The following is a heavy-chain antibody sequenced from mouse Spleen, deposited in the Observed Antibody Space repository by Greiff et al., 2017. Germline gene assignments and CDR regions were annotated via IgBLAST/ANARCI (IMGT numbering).Heavy chain of an antibody. CDR2: ISSCSSTI. V-gene: IGHV5-17*01. CDR3: ARHATVVARLDY. Sequence: DVHLVESGGGLVKPGGSLKLSCAASGFTFSDYGMHWVRQSPEKGLEWVAYISSCSSTIYYADTVKGRFTISRDNAKNTLFLQMTSLRSEDTAMYYCARHATVVARLDYWGQGTSVTVSS. J-gene: IGHJ4*01. CDR1: GFTFSDYG. D-gene: IGHD1-1*01.